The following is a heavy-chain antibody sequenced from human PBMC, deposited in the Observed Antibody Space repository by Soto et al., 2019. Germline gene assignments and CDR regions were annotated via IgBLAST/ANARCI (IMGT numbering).Heavy chain of an antibody. J-gene: IGHJ3*02. CDR1: GYTFTGYY. CDR2: TNPNSGGT. Sequence: ASVKVSCKASGYTFTGYYMHWVRQAPGQGLEWMGWTNPNSGGTNYAQKFQGRVTMTRDTSISTAYMELSRLRSDDTAVYYCAISIVGATYAFDIWGQGTMVTVS. D-gene: IGHD1-26*01. V-gene: IGHV1-2*02. CDR3: AISIVGATYAFDI.